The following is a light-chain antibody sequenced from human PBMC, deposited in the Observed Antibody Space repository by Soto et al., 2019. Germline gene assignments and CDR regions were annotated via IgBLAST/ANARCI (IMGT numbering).Light chain of an antibody. CDR2: YDN. J-gene: IGLJ1*01. CDR3: AAWDDSLNGRV. CDR1: NSNIGSNT. Sequence: QSVLTQPPSASGTPGQRVTISCSGSNSNIGSNTVNWYQQLPGTAPKLLIYYDNLRPSGVPDRISGSKSGTSAPLAISGLQSDGEADYYCAAWDDSLNGRVFGTGTKVTVL. V-gene: IGLV1-44*01.